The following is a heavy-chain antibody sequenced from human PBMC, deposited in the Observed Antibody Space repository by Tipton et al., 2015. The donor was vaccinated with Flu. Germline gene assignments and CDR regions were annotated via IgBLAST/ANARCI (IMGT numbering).Heavy chain of an antibody. V-gene: IGHV4-38-2*02. Sequence: LRLSCAVSGYSITSGYYWGWIRQPPGKGLEWIGSIFHTGATSYNPSLKSRVTILVDTSKNQFSLKLTSMTAADTAVYYCARDRWEYASGFDSWGQGTLVSVS. D-gene: IGHD1-26*01. CDR2: IFHTGAT. CDR1: GYSITSGYY. CDR3: ARDRWEYASGFDS. J-gene: IGHJ4*02.